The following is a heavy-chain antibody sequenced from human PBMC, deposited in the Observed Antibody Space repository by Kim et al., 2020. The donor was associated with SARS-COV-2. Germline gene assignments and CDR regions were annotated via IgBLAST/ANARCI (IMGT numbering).Heavy chain of an antibody. Sequence: SETLSRTCTVSGGSISSSSYYWGWIRQPPGKGLEWIGSIYYSGSTYYNPSLKSRVTISVDTSKNQFSLKLSSVTAADTAVYYCARTPNYYDSSGPNPWYFDLWGRGTLVTVSS. CDR2: IYYSGST. J-gene: IGHJ2*01. CDR3: ARTPNYYDSSGPNPWYFDL. V-gene: IGHV4-39*07. D-gene: IGHD3-22*01. CDR1: GGSISSSSYY.